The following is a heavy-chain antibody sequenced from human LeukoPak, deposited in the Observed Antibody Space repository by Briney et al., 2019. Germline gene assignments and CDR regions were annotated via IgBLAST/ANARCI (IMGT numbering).Heavy chain of an antibody. Sequence: PGGSLRLSCAASGFTFSSYWMHWVRQAPGKGLVWVSRINSDGSSTSYADSVKGRFTISRDNAKNTLYLQMSSLRAEDTAVYYCATSLSGWGTYHYMNVWGKGTTVTISS. CDR2: INSDGSST. V-gene: IGHV3-74*01. D-gene: IGHD6-19*01. CDR3: ATSLSGWGTYHYMNV. J-gene: IGHJ6*03. CDR1: GFTFSSYW.